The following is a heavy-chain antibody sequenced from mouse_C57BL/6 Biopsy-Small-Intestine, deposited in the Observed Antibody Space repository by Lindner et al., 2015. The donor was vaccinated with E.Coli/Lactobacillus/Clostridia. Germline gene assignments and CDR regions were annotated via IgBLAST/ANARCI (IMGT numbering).Heavy chain of an antibody. J-gene: IGHJ4*01. CDR2: INPKSGDT. D-gene: IGHD1-3*01. Sequence: SVKVSCKATRFLLATYYIHWVRQVPGQGLEWMGIINPKSGDTTYTQKFQDRVTMTADTSTSTVYMELSSLRSDDTAVYYCARTSGYSYAYDWWGQGTQVVVSS. V-gene: IGHV1-66*01. CDR3: ARTSGYSYAYDW. CDR1: RFLLATYY.